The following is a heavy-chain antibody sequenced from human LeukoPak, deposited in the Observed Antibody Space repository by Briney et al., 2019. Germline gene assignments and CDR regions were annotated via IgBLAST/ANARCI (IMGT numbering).Heavy chain of an antibody. V-gene: IGHV3-48*03. CDR3: AKDMYSSGWSGLDY. D-gene: IGHD6-19*01. CDR1: GFTSSSYE. CDR2: ISSSGSTT. Sequence: GGSLRLSCAASGFTSSSYEMNWVRQAPGKGLEWVSYISSSGSTTYYADSVKGRITISRDNAKNSVYLQMNSLRAEDTAVYYCAKDMYSSGWSGLDYWGQGTLVTVSS. J-gene: IGHJ4*02.